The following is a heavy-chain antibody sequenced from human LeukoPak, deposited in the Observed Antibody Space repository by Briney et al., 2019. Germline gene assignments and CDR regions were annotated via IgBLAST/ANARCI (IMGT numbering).Heavy chain of an antibody. Sequence: SETLSLTCVVSGYSISSGYYWGWIRQPPGKGLEWIGSIYHSGSTYYNPSLKSRVTISVDTSRNQFSLKLSSVTAADTAVYYCARWAGNSYYDFWSGYYLDYWGQGTLVTVSS. D-gene: IGHD3-3*01. CDR1: GYSISSGYY. CDR3: ARWAGNSYYDFWSGYYLDY. V-gene: IGHV4-38-2*01. CDR2: IYHSGST. J-gene: IGHJ4*02.